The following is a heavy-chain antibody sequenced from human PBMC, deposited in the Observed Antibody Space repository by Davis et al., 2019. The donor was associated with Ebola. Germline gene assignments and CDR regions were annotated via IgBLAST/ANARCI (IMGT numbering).Heavy chain of an antibody. D-gene: IGHD1-26*01. CDR1: GGTFSSYT. J-gene: IGHJ4*02. CDR2: ISAYSGNT. CDR3: ARVGAPYDFDY. Sequence: ASVKVSCKASGGTFSSYTITWVRQAPGQGLEWMGWISAYSGNTNYAQKLQGRVTMTTDTSTSTAYMDLRSLRSDDTAVYYCARVGAPYDFDYWGQGTLVTASS. V-gene: IGHV1-18*01.